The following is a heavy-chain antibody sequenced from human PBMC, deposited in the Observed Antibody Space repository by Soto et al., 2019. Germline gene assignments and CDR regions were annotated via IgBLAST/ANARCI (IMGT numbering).Heavy chain of an antibody. Sequence: EVQLVESGGGLVQPGESLRLSCAASGFTFSSYWIHWVRQAPGKGLVWVPRINSDGSSTSYAGSVKGRCTISRDNAKNTLYLQMNSLRAEDTAVYYCVRASLVVAAATREDYCGQRTLVTVSS. CDR1: GFTFSSYW. V-gene: IGHV3-74*01. J-gene: IGHJ4*02. CDR3: VRASLVVAAATREDY. D-gene: IGHD2-15*01. CDR2: INSDGSST.